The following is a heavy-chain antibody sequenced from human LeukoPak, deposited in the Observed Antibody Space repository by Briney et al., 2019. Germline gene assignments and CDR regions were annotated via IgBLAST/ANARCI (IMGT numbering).Heavy chain of an antibody. Sequence: GESLKISCKASGYSFTTYWIGWVRQMPGRGLEWMGIIYPADSDTRYSPSFQGQVTISADKSISTAYLQWSSLKASDTAMYYCVRNGGYSSGWYGGPHYWGQGTLVTVSS. D-gene: IGHD6-19*01. J-gene: IGHJ4*02. CDR3: VRNGGYSSGWYGGPHY. V-gene: IGHV5-51*01. CDR2: IYPADSDT. CDR1: GYSFTTYW.